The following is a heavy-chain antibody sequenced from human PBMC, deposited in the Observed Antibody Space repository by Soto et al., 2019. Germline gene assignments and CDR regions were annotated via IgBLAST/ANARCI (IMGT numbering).Heavy chain of an antibody. CDR1: GFTFSSYT. Sequence: PGVSLRLSCAASGFTFSSYTMNWVRQAPGKGLEWVSSISSRSSYIYYADSVKGRFTISRDNAKISVYLQMNSLRAEDTAVYYCARDQRYDFWSGYYRDYGMDVWGQGTTVTVSS. CDR2: ISSRSSYI. J-gene: IGHJ6*02. V-gene: IGHV3-21*01. CDR3: ARDQRYDFWSGYYRDYGMDV. D-gene: IGHD3-3*01.